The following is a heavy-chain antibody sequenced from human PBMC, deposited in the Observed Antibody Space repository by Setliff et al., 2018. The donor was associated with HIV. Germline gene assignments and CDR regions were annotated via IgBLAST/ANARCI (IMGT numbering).Heavy chain of an antibody. Sequence: ASVKVSCKASGYTFTSHTINWVRQAPGQGLEWMGCIDAGNGNTKHSQKFQNRITITRDTSASTAFMEVNSLTSEDTAVYYCARDGCDSNKCYVYNWFDPWGQGTLVTVSS. J-gene: IGHJ5*02. CDR3: ARDGCDSNKCYVYNWFDP. D-gene: IGHD3-16*01. CDR2: IDAGNGNT. V-gene: IGHV1-3*01. CDR1: GYTFTSHT.